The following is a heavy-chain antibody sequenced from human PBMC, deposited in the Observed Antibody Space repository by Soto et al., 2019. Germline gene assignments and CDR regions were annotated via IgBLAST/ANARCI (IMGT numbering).Heavy chain of an antibody. CDR3: ARDHPGINVVVPAEGAFGI. CDR2: IYHSEST. D-gene: IGHD2-2*01. J-gene: IGHJ3*02. Sequence: SETLPHTSSDSPYYISTSYYCGWIRQPPGKGLEWIGSIYHSESTYYNPPLKSRVTISVDGSKIRLSLKLSSVPAADTAVYYCARDHPGINVVVPAEGAFGIWGPGTLVTVSS. CDR1: PYYISTSYY. V-gene: IGHV4-38-2*02.